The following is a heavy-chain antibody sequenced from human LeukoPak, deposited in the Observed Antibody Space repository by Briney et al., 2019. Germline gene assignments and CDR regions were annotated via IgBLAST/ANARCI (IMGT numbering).Heavy chain of an antibody. CDR2: INHSGST. CDR1: GGSISSYY. Sequence: PSETLSLTCTVSGGSISSYYWSWIRQPPGKGLEWIGEINHSGSTNYNPSLKSRVTISVDTSKNQFSLKLSSVTAADTAVYYCAREVPYGMDVWGQGTTVTVSS. V-gene: IGHV4-34*01. CDR3: AREVPYGMDV. J-gene: IGHJ6*02.